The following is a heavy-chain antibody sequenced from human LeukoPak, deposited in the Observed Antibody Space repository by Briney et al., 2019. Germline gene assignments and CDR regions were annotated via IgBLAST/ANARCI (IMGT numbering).Heavy chain of an antibody. D-gene: IGHD7-27*01. J-gene: IGHJ4*02. V-gene: IGHV4-34*01. CDR2: INHSGST. CDR1: GGSFSGYY. Sequence: PSETLSLTCAVYGGSFSGYYWSWIRQPPGKGLEWIGEINHSGSTNYNPSLKSRVAISVDTSKNQFSLKLSSVTAADTAVYYCAKEVLGSGYWGQGTLVTVSS. CDR3: AKEVLGSGY.